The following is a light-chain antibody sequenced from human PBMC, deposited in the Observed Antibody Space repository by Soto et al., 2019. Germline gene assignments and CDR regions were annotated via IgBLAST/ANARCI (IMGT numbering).Light chain of an antibody. CDR2: DVS. Sequence: PVLTQPSSVNRSPGQSITITYTGTSSDVGGYNSVSWYQQHPGKAPKLMISDVSNRPSGVSNRFSGSKSGNTASLTVSGLQAEDEADYYCSSYAGSNNFVFGAGTKVTVL. CDR3: SSYAGSNNFV. CDR1: SSDVGGYNS. J-gene: IGLJ1*01. V-gene: IGLV2-8*02.